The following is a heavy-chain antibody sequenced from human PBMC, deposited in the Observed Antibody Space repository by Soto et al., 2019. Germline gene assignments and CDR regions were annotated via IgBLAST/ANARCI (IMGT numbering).Heavy chain of an antibody. CDR2: ISSSGSTI. CDR3: ARTSPRYGYCSGGSCLDY. Sequence: GGSLRLSCAASGFTFSDYYMSWIRQAPGKGLEWVSYISSSGSTIYYADSVKGRFTISRDNAKNSLYLQMNSLRAEDTAVYYCARTSPRYGYCSGGSCLDYWGQGTLVTVPQ. V-gene: IGHV3-11*01. D-gene: IGHD2-15*01. J-gene: IGHJ4*02. CDR1: GFTFSDYY.